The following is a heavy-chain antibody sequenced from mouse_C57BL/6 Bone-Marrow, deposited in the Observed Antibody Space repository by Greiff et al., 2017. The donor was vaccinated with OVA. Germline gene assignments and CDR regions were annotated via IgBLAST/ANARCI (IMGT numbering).Heavy chain of an antibody. CDR1: GYTFTDYE. J-gene: IGHJ4*01. CDR3: TRSYSNYYAMDY. Sequence: VQLQEPGAELVRPGASVTLSCKASGYTFTDYEMHWVKQTPVHGLEWIGAIDPETGGTAYNQKFKGKAILPADKSSSTAYRELRSLPSEDSAVYYGTRSYSNYYAMDYWGQGTSVTVSS. D-gene: IGHD2-5*01. V-gene: IGHV1-15*01. CDR2: IDPETGGT.